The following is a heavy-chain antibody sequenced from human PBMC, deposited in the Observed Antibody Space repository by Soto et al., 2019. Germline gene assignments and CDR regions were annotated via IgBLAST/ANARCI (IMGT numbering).Heavy chain of an antibody. V-gene: IGHV3-21*01. Sequence: LRLSCAASGFTFSSYSMNWVRQAPGKGLEWVSSISSSSSYIYYADSVKGRFTISRDNAKNSLYLQMNSLRAEDTAVYYCAREVYSSGWSMYYFDYWGQGTLVTVSS. D-gene: IGHD6-19*01. CDR1: GFTFSSYS. CDR2: ISSSSSYI. J-gene: IGHJ4*02. CDR3: AREVYSSGWSMYYFDY.